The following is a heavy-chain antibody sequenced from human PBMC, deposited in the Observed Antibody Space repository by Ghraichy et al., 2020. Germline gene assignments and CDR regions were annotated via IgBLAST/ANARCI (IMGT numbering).Heavy chain of an antibody. Sequence: GALRLSCAASGFTFSSYSMNWVRQAPGKGLEWVSYISSSSSTIYYADSVKGRFTISRDNAKNSLYLQMNSLRDEDTAVYYCARDDVNPPYYYYGMDVWGQGTTVTVSS. D-gene: IGHD1-14*01. CDR3: ARDDVNPPYYYYGMDV. J-gene: IGHJ6*02. CDR2: ISSSSSTI. CDR1: GFTFSSYS. V-gene: IGHV3-48*02.